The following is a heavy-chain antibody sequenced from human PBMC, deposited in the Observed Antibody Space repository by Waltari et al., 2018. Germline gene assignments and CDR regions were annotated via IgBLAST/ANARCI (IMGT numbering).Heavy chain of an antibody. Sequence: QVQLVPSGAEVKKPGSSVKVSCKASGGTFSSYAISWVRQAPGQGLEWMGRIIPIFGTANYAHKFQGRVTITADKSTSTAYMELSSLRAEDTAVYYCARNAGTSIYYYYGMDVWGQGTTVTVSS. CDR1: GGTFSSYA. CDR2: IIPIFGTA. J-gene: IGHJ6*02. V-gene: IGHV1-69*08. CDR3: ARNAGTSIYYYYGMDV. D-gene: IGHD1-1*01.